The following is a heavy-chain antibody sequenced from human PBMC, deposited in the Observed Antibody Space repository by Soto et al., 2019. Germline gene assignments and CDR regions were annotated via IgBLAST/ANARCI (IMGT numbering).Heavy chain of an antibody. V-gene: IGHV4-61*01. CDR1: SISVRSGTYY. CDR3: ASGEIGDTISGVPTVAYYYGLDV. CDR2: IHDSGST. J-gene: IGHJ6*02. Sequence: QVQLQGSGPGLVKPSETLSLTCTVCSISVRSGTYYWSWIRQPPGQGLEWIGYIHDSGSTKYNPSLKNRVTISVDTSKNQFSLKLTSVTAADTGVYYCASGEIGDTISGVPTVAYYYGLDVWGQGTTVTVSS. D-gene: IGHD3-3*01.